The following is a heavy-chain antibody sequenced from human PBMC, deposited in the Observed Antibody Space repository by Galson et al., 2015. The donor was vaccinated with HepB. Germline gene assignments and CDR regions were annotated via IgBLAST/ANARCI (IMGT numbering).Heavy chain of an antibody. CDR3: AKPIAVAPTHAFDI. CDR1: GFTFSSYG. J-gene: IGHJ3*02. V-gene: IGHV3-30*18. D-gene: IGHD6-19*01. CDR2: ISYDGSNK. Sequence: SLRLSCAASGFTFSSYGMHWVRQAPGKGLEWVAVISYDGSNKYYADSVKGRFTISRDNSKNTLYLQMNSLRAEDTAVYYCAKPIAVAPTHAFDIWGQGTMVTVSS.